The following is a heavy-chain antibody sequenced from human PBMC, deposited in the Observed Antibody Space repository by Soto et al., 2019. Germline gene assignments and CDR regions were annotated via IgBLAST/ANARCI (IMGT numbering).Heavy chain of an antibody. CDR2: VYPSGGGT. Sequence: QVQLVQSGAEVRKPGASVRVSCKAAGYTFSITYLHWLRQAPGQGLEWLGLVYPSGGGTNYKESFKGRLNITRDTSTSTVYMDLSRLTSEDTAIYYRARGYCSGGNCYNGLDVWGQGTTVTVSS. CDR1: GYTFSITY. D-gene: IGHD2-15*01. V-gene: IGHV1-46*01. CDR3: ARGYCSGGNCYNGLDV. J-gene: IGHJ6*02.